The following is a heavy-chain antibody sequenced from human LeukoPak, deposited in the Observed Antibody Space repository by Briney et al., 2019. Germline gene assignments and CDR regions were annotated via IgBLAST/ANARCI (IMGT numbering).Heavy chain of an antibody. V-gene: IGHV1-69*04. D-gene: IGHD4-23*01. CDR2: IIPIFGIA. Sequence: ASVKVSCKASGGTISSYAISWVRQAPGQGLEWMGRIIPIFGIANYAQKFQGSVTITADKSTSTAYMELSSLRSEDTAVYYCARSTTVVTGGRFDYWGQGTLVTVSS. J-gene: IGHJ4*02. CDR3: ARSTTVVTGGRFDY. CDR1: GGTISSYA.